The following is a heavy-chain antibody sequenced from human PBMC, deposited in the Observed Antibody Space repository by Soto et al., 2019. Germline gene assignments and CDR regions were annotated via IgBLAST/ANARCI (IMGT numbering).Heavy chain of an antibody. CDR3: ATRGTQWMWLEFADY. J-gene: IGHJ4*02. CDR2: IIPISGRT. CDR1: GGTFSSLG. Sequence: QVQLLQSGAEVKRPGSSVKVSCEASGGTFSSLGFTWVRQAPGQGLEWMGGIIPISGRTTFAQKFQGRVTITADESTRATYMELTTLTSDDTAMYYCATRGTQWMWLEFADYWGQGTLVTVSS. D-gene: IGHD5-12*01. V-gene: IGHV1-69*01.